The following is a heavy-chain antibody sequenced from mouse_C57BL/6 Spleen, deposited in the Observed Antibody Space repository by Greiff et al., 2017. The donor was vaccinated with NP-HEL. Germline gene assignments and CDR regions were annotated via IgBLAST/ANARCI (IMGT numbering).Heavy chain of an antibody. V-gene: IGHV1-9*01. CDR3: ALTTVVNYAMDY. CDR1: GYTFTGYW. CDR2: ILPGSGST. Sequence: QVQLQQSGAELMKPGASVKLSCKATGYTFTGYWIEWVKQRPGHGLEWIGEILPGSGSTNYNEKFKGKATFTADTSSNPSYLHLSSLTTDDSSIYYCALTTVVNYAMDYWGQGTSVTVSS. J-gene: IGHJ4*01. D-gene: IGHD1-1*01.